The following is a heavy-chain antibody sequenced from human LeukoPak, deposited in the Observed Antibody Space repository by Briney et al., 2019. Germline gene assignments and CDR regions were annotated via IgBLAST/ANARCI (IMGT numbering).Heavy chain of an antibody. V-gene: IGHV4-61*10. CDR3: ARANTNNDAFDI. CDR1: GGSISSGSYY. CDR2: IYYSGST. D-gene: IGHD3-16*01. J-gene: IGHJ3*02. Sequence: SQTLSLTCTVSGGSISSGSYYWSWIRQPAGKGLEWIGNIYYSGSTNDNPSLKTRVTISVDTSKNQFSLQLSSVTAADTAVYYCARANTNNDAFDIWGRGTLVTVSS.